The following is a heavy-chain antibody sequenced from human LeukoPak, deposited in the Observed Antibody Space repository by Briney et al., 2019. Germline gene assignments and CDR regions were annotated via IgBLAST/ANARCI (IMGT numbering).Heavy chain of an antibody. CDR2: IWYDGSNK. D-gene: IGHD1-1*01. CDR1: GFTFSRYG. Sequence: PGRSLRLSCVVSGFTFSRYGVHWVRQAPGKGLEWVALIWYDGSNKYYADSVKGRFTISRDDSKNTLYLQMNSLRAEDTAVYYCAGDPGTTSYYFDYWGQGTLVTVSS. V-gene: IGHV3-33*01. J-gene: IGHJ4*02. CDR3: AGDPGTTSYYFDY.